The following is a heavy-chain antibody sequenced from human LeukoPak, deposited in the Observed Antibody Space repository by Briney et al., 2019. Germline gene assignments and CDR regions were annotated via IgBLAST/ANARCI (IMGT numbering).Heavy chain of an antibody. D-gene: IGHD3-16*02. V-gene: IGHV3-11*01. J-gene: IGHJ6*02. Sequence: AGGSLRLSCAASGFTFSDYYMSWIRQAPGKGLEWVSYISSSGSTIYYADSVKGRFTISRDNAKNSLYLQMNSLRAEDTAVYYCARDLPYDYVWGSYRQYGMDVWGQGTTVTVSS. CDR2: ISSSGSTI. CDR3: ARDLPYDYVWGSYRQYGMDV. CDR1: GFTFSDYY.